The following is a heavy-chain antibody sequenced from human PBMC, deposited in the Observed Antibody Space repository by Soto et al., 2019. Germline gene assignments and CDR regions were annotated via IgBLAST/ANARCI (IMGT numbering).Heavy chain of an antibody. J-gene: IGHJ6*02. CDR1: GFTFSNYA. CDR2: MSFDETKK. D-gene: IGHD3-22*01. Sequence: QVRLVESGGGVVQPGRSLRLSCAASGFTFSNYAMHWVXXXPGXXXXWVAVMSFDETKKYHAASVEGRFTISRDNSXXXLDLQMNXXXXXXXXXXYCARSHAPYYYDTTGFFFGLDVWGQGTTVVVSS. CDR3: ARSHAPYYYDTTGFFFGLDV. V-gene: IGHV3-30-3*01.